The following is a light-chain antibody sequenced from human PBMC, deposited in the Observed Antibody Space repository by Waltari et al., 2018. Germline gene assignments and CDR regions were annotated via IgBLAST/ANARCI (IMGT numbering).Light chain of an antibody. V-gene: IGLV2-23*01. CDR3: CSFASTSTLNWV. J-gene: IGLJ3*02. CDR2: EGT. CDR1: SDDVGNYNL. Sequence: QSALTQPASVSGSPGQSVTISCIETSDDVGNYNLVSWYQQHPGKVPQLMIYEGTKRPSGVSNRFSGSKSGNTASLTISGLQAEDEADYYCCSFASTSTLNWVFGGGTKLTVL.